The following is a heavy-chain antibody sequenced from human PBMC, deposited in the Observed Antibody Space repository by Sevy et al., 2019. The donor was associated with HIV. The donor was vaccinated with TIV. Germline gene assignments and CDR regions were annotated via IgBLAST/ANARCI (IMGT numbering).Heavy chain of an antibody. J-gene: IGHJ6*02. Sequence: SETLSLTCTVSGGSISSYYWNWIRQSPGKGLEWIGYIYYTGSTNYNPSLTSRVTISVDTSKNQFSLRLTSVTAADTAVYYCARELISGRYYGMDVWGQGTTVTVSS. CDR3: ARELISGRYYGMDV. V-gene: IGHV4-59*01. CDR2: IYYTGST. CDR1: GGSISSYY. D-gene: IGHD6-19*01.